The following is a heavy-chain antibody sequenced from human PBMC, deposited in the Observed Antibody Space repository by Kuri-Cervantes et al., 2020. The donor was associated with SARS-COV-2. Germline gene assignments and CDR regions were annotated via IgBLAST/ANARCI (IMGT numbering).Heavy chain of an antibody. Sequence: GGSLRLSCAASGFTFSSYAMHWVRQAPGKGLEWVAVISYDGSNKYYADSVKGRFTISRDNSKNTLYLQMNSLRAEDTAVYYCARDGGLSVVVIDFDYWGQGTLVTVSS. CDR2: ISYDGSNK. CDR3: ARDGGLSVVVIDFDY. D-gene: IGHD3-22*01. J-gene: IGHJ4*02. V-gene: IGHV3-30-3*01. CDR1: GFTFSSYA.